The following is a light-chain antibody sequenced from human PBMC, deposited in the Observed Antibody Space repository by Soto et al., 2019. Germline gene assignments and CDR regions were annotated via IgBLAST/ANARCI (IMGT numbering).Light chain of an antibody. CDR1: ASNIGSNS. J-gene: IGLJ1*01. CDR2: DNH. CDR3: GAWDNNLSAGV. V-gene: IGLV1-51*01. Sequence: QSVLTQPPSVSAAPGQKVTISCSGSASNIGSNSLSWYRQFPGSSPMLVIYDNHKRPSGISARFSASKSVTSATLVITGLRTGDEADYYCGAWDNNLSAGVFGSGTKLTVL.